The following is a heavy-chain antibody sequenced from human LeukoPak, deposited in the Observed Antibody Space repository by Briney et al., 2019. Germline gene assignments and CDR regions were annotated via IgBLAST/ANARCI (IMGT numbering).Heavy chain of an antibody. CDR2: IWYDGSNR. Sequence: GGSLRLSCAASGFTFSTYGMHWVRQAPGKGLEWVAVIWYDGSNRYYRDSIKGRFTISRDNSKNTLYLQMNSLRAEDTAVYYCAKGLTRRYLDYWGQGTLVTVSS. J-gene: IGHJ4*02. D-gene: IGHD1-14*01. V-gene: IGHV3-33*06. CDR3: AKGLTRRYLDY. CDR1: GFTFSTYG.